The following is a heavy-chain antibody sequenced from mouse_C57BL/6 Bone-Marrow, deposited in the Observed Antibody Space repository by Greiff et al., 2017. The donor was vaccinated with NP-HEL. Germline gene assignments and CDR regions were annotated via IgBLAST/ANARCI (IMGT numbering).Heavy chain of an antibody. CDR2: ISSGSSTI. J-gene: IGHJ4*01. CDR3: AGHEGYYAMDY. Sequence: EVHLVESGGGLVKPGGSLKLSCAASGFTFSDYGMHWVRQAPEKGLEWVAYISSGSSTIYYADTVKGRFTISRDNAKNTLFLQMTSLRSEDTAMYYCAGHEGYYAMDYWGQGTSVTVSS. CDR1: GFTFSDYG. V-gene: IGHV5-17*01.